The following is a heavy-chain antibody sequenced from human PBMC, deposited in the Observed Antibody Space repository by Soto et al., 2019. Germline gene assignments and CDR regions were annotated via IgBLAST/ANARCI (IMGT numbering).Heavy chain of an antibody. CDR3: ARPYIADRPDYYYYGMDV. CDR2: IDLSDSYT. Sequence: GESLKISCKGSGYSFTSYWISWVRQMPGKGLEWMGRIDLSDSYTNYSPSFQGHVTISADKSISTAYLQWSSLKASDTAMYYCARPYIADRPDYYYYGMDVWGQGTTVTVS. CDR1: GYSFTSYW. J-gene: IGHJ6*02. V-gene: IGHV5-10-1*01. D-gene: IGHD6-6*01.